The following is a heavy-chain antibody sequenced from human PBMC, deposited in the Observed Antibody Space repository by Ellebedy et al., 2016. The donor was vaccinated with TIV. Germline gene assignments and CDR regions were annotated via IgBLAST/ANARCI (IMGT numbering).Heavy chain of an antibody. CDR2: LWFDGSYR. CDR3: ARDPYSYGYFDY. CDR1: GFTFASYG. J-gene: IGHJ4*02. Sequence: GESLKISCAASGFTFASYGMHWVRQAPGKGLESVAGLWFDGSYRYYADSVKGRFTISRDNAKNTLYLQMNSLRVEDTAVYYCARDPYSYGYFDYWGQGMLVTVSS. V-gene: IGHV3-33*08. D-gene: IGHD5-18*01.